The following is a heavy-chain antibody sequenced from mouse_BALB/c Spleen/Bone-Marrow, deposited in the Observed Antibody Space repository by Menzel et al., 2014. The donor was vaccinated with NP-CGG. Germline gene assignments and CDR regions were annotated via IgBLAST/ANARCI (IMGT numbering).Heavy chain of an antibody. D-gene: IGHD5-5*01. J-gene: IGHJ1*01. CDR3: TRSNYLYWYFDV. Sequence: VQLQQSGAELVKPGASVKLSCKASSYTFSNYYMYWVKQRPGQGLEWIGESNPSNGGSNFNEKFKSKATLTVDKSSSTAYMQLSSLTSDDSAVYYCTRSNYLYWYFDVWGAGTTVTVSS. V-gene: IGHV1S81*02. CDR2: SNPSNGGS. CDR1: SYTFSNYY.